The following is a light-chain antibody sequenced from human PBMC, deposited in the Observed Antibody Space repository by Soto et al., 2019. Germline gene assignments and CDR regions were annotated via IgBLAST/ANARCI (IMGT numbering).Light chain of an antibody. CDR2: GAS. J-gene: IGKJ1*01. CDR3: QQYNNWPLS. CDR1: QSVSSD. V-gene: IGKV3D-15*01. Sequence: EIVMTQSPATLSVSPGERATLSCRASQSVSSDLAWYQQKPGQAPGLLIYGASTRATGIPARFSGIGSGTEFTLTISSLQSEDFAVYYCQQYNNWPLSFGQGTKVDIK.